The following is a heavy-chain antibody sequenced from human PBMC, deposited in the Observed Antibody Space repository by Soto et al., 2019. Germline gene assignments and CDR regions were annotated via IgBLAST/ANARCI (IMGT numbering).Heavy chain of an antibody. CDR1: GLTVSNNY. V-gene: IGHV3-53*04. D-gene: IGHD6-19*01. CDR2: IYSDGTT. CDR3: VRWLGGRDIYGLDI. J-gene: IGHJ3*02. Sequence: HPGGSLRLSCVASGLTVSNNYMSWVRQAPGKGLDWVSVIYSDGTTNYEDSVKGRFIISRHNSANTLYLQMDSLRTDDTALYYCVRWLGGRDIYGLDIWGQGTMVTVSS.